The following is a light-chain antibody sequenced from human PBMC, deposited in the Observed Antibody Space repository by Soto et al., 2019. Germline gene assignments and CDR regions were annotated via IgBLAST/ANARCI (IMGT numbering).Light chain of an antibody. J-gene: IGLJ2*01. CDR3: AAWDDSLNGVV. Sequence: QSVLTQPPSASGTPGQRVTITCSGSSSNIGDYHVHWYQQLPGAAPQVLIHSSHQRPSGVPDRFSSSKSGTSASLAISGLQSEDEADYYCAAWDDSLNGVVFGGGTKVTVL. V-gene: IGLV1-44*01. CDR1: SSNIGDYH. CDR2: SSH.